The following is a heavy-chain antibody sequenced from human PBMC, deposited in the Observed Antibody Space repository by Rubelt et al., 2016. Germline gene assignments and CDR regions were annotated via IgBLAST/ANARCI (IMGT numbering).Heavy chain of an antibody. Sequence: GGIDPDDSYTNYSPSFQGHVTISADKSISTAYLQWSSLKASDTAMYYCARPMYSGSRDVFDIWGQGTMVTVSS. CDR2: IDPDDSYT. V-gene: IGHV5-10-1*01. D-gene: IGHD1-26*01. CDR3: ARPMYSGSRDVFDI. J-gene: IGHJ3*02.